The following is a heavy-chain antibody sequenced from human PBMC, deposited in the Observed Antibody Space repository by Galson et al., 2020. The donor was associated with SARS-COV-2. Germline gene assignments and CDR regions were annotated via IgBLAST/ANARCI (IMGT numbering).Heavy chain of an antibody. D-gene: IGHD3-10*01. CDR3: AREALYYFGSGSYFDY. J-gene: IGHJ4*02. Sequence: TLSLTCTVSGGSIRSGSYFWSWIRQPAGKGLEWIGRIDTSGSANYNPSLKSRVTLSGDTSKNQFSLKLSSVTAADTAVYYCAREALYYFGSGSYFDYWGQGTLVTVSS. CDR1: GGSIRSGSYF. CDR2: IDTSGSA. V-gene: IGHV4-61*02.